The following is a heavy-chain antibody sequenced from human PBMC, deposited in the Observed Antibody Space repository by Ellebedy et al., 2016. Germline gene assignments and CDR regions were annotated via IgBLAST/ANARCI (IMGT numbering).Heavy chain of an antibody. J-gene: IGHJ4*02. V-gene: IGHV5-51*01. CDR1: GYSFTSYW. CDR3: ARLQMSNYFDY. Sequence: GESLKISCKGSGYSFTSYWLGWVRPMPGKGLEWMGVIYPGDPDTRYSPSFQGQVTISADKSISTAYLQWSSLKASDTAMYYCARLQMSNYFDYWGQGTLVTVSS. CDR2: IYPGDPDT. D-gene: IGHD6-6*01.